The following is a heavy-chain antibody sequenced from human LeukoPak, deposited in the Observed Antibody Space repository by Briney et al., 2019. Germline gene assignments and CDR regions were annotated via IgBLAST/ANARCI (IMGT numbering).Heavy chain of an antibody. Sequence: GASLRLSCAASGFTFNRYSMNWVRQAPGKGLEWISYISSSGTTIYYADSVQGRFIISRDNARNSLYLQMNSLRAEDTAVYYCARVGYSDFWSGYYWDYWGQGTLATVSS. CDR2: ISSSGTTI. J-gene: IGHJ4*02. D-gene: IGHD3-3*01. CDR1: GFTFNRYS. V-gene: IGHV3-48*01. CDR3: ARVGYSDFWSGYYWDY.